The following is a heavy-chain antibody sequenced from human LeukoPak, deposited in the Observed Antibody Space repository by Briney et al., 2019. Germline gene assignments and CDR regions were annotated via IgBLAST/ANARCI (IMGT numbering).Heavy chain of an antibody. V-gene: IGHV3-7*01. CDR3: ARDRHSSGWYPIDY. J-gene: IGHJ4*02. CDR2: IKQDGSDK. Sequence: GGSLRLSCAASGFTFSNYWMSWVRQAPGKGLEWVANIKQDGSDKYYVDSVKGRFTISRDNAKNSLYLQMNSLRAEDTAVYYCARDRHSSGWYPIDYWGQGTLVTVSS. CDR1: GFTFSNYW. D-gene: IGHD6-19*01.